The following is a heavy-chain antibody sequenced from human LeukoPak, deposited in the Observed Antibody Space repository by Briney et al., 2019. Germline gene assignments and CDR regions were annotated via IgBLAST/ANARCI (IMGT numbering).Heavy chain of an antibody. CDR1: GFTFSSYS. D-gene: IGHD1-1*01. Sequence: PGGSLRLSCAASGFTFSSYSMNWVRQAPGKGLEWVSSISSSSSYIYYADSVKGRFTISRDNAKNSLYLQMNSLRAEDTAVYYCARPWNYYYYYAMDVWGQGTTVTVSS. CDR3: ARPWNYYYYYAMDV. J-gene: IGHJ6*02. V-gene: IGHV3-21*01. CDR2: ISSSSSYI.